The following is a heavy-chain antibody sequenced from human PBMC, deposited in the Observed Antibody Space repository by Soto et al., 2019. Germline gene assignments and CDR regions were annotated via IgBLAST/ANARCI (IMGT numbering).Heavy chain of an antibody. CDR2: IYYSGST. CDR1: GGSISSGGYY. V-gene: IGHV4-31*03. J-gene: IGHJ5*02. Sequence: QVQLQESGPGLVKPSQTLSLTCTVSGGSISSGGYYWSWIRQHPGKGLEWIGYIYYSGSTYYNPCLKSRVTISVDTSKNQFALKLSSVTAADTAVYYCARYYYDSSGYLVWWFDPWGQGTLVTVSS. D-gene: IGHD3-22*01. CDR3: ARYYYDSSGYLVWWFDP.